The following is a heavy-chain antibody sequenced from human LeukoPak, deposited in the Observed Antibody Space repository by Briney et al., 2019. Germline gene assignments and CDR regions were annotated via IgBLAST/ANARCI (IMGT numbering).Heavy chain of an antibody. J-gene: IGHJ4*02. Sequence: PGGSLRLSCAASEFTFSTYWMHWVRQAPGKVLVWVSWITGDGSSTRYADSVKGRFTISRDNAKNTLYLQVNSLRAEDTAVYYCARSNWPYYFDYWGQGTLVTVSS. CDR2: ITGDGSST. D-gene: IGHD1-1*01. V-gene: IGHV3-74*01. CDR1: EFTFSTYW. CDR3: ARSNWPYYFDY.